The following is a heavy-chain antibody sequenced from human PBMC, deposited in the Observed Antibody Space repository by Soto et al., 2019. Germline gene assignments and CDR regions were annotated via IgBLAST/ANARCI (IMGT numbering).Heavy chain of an antibody. CDR2: ISAYNDNT. V-gene: IGHV1-18*01. Sequence: QVQVVQSEPEVKKPGASVKVSCKGSGYTFTRYGMSWVRQAPGQGLEWMGWISAYNDNTNYARKFQGRVTMTRDTSTSTASMELRSLRSDDTAVSYCARGAKGAGDWYFDLWGRGTLVTVSS. CDR1: GYTFTRYG. CDR3: ARGAKGAGDWYFDL. J-gene: IGHJ2*01. D-gene: IGHD3-10*01.